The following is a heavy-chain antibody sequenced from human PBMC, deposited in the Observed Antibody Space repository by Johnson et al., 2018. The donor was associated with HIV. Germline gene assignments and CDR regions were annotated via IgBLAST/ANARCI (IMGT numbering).Heavy chain of an antibody. D-gene: IGHD5-12*01. Sequence: QVQLVESGGGLVKPGGSLRLYCAASGFTFSDYYMSWIRQAPGKGLEWVSYISSGGNSIYYADSVKGRFTISRDNAKNSLFLQMNSLTAEATAVYYCARLVATKDYAFDIWGQGTLVTVSS. V-gene: IGHV3-11*04. CDR1: GFTFSDYY. CDR2: ISSGGNSI. J-gene: IGHJ3*02. CDR3: ARLVATKDYAFDI.